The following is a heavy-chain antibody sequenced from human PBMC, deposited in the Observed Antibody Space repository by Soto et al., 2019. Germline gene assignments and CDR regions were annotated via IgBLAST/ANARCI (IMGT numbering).Heavy chain of an antibody. V-gene: IGHV4-39*01. CDR3: ARGPSSDSGIYYYYGMDV. CDR1: GGSISSSSYY. CDR2: IYYSGST. D-gene: IGHD3-10*01. Sequence: SETLSLTCTVSGGSISSSSYYWGWIRQPPGKGLEWIGSIYYSGSTYYNPSLKSRVTISVDTSKNQFSLKLSSVTAADTAVYSCARGPSSDSGIYYYYGMDVWGQWTTVTVSS. J-gene: IGHJ6*02.